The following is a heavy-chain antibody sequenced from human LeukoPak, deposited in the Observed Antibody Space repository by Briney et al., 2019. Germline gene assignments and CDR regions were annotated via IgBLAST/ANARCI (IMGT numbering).Heavy chain of an antibody. CDR1: GGSFSGYY. D-gene: IGHD3-22*01. CDR2: INHSGST. CDR3: ARRSNYYDSSGYYYYFDY. Sequence: SETLSLTCAVYGGSFSGYYWSWIRQPPGKGLEWIGEINHSGSTNYNPSLKSRVTISVDTSKNQFSLKLSSVTAADTAVYYCARRSNYYDSSGYYYYFDYWGQGTLVTVSS. V-gene: IGHV4-34*01. J-gene: IGHJ4*02.